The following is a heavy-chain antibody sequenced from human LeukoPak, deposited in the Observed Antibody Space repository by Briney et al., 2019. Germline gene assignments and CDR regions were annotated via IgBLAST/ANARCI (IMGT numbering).Heavy chain of an antibody. J-gene: IGHJ4*02. CDR2: ISGSGGST. CDR1: GFTFSSYG. Sequence: PGGSLRLSCAASGFTFSSYGMHWVRQAPGKGLEWVSAISGSGGSTYYADSVKGRFTISRDNSKNTLDLQTNSLRAEDTAVYYCAKDFRYATDYWGQGTLVTVSS. D-gene: IGHD2-8*01. V-gene: IGHV3-23*01. CDR3: AKDFRYATDY.